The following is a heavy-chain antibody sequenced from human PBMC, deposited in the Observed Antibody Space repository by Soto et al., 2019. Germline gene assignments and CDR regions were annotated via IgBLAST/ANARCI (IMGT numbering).Heavy chain of an antibody. CDR3: ARGLISGSHYSGGWYYFDS. Sequence: QVQLQQSGAGLLKPSETLSLTCDVYGGSFSDYIWTWIRQTPGKGLQWIGQINHSGSANYNPSLKSRVTISVHTSSSQFSLELRSVTAADTAVYYCARGLISGSHYSGGWYYFDSWGQGTQVTVSS. D-gene: IGHD1-26*01. CDR2: INHSGSA. V-gene: IGHV4-34*01. J-gene: IGHJ4*02. CDR1: GGSFSDYI.